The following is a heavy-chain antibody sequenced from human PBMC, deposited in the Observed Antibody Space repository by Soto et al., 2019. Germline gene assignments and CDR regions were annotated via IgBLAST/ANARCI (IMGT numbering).Heavy chain of an antibody. CDR3: ARTLPPIDY. Sequence: QVQLVQSGAEVKKPGASVKVSCKASGYTFTSYGISWVRQAPGQGLEWMGWFNAYNGNKHSAQKLQGRVTMTTYTYTSTAYMELRSLRSDDTAVYYCARTLPPIDYWGQGTLVTVSS. CDR1: GYTFTSYG. V-gene: IGHV1-18*01. CDR2: FNAYNGNK. D-gene: IGHD1-26*01. J-gene: IGHJ4*02.